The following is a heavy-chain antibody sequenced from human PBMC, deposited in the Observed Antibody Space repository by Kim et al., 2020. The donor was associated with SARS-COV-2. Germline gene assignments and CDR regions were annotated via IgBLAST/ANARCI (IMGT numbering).Heavy chain of an antibody. V-gene: IGHV1-69*13. CDR3: ARSPREWLARKSYYYYGMDV. CDR1: GGTFSSYA. Sequence: SVKVSCKASGGTFSSYAISWVRQAPGQGLEWMGGIIPIFGTANYAQKFQGRVTITADESTSTAYMELSSLRSEDTAVYYCARSPREWLARKSYYYYGMDVWGQGTTVTVSS. D-gene: IGHD3-3*01. J-gene: IGHJ6*02. CDR2: IIPIFGTA.